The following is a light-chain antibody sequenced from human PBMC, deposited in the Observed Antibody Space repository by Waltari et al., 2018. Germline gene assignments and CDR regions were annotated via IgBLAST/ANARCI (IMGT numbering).Light chain of an antibody. CDR1: QNIGHY. Sequence: IALTQSPGPLSLSRGGRATLSCRARQNIGHYLAWYQQKPGQAPRLLIYASSTRAAGIPDRFSGSGSGADFSLTITRLEPDDFAVYYCQHHFRLPATFGQGTKV. CDR2: ASS. CDR3: QHHFRLPAT. V-gene: IGKV3-20*01. J-gene: IGKJ1*01.